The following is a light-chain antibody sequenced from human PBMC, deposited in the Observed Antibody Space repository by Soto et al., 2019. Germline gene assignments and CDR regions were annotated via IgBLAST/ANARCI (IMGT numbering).Light chain of an antibody. CDR2: ENN. Sequence: QSALTQPPSVSAAPGRKVTISCSGSSANIGNNYVSWYQQLPGTTPRLLIYENNKRPSGIPDRFSGSKSGTSETLAISGLQTGDEADYYCGTWDSSLSVYVFGTGTKVTV. V-gene: IGLV1-51*02. CDR3: GTWDSSLSVYV. CDR1: SANIGNNY. J-gene: IGLJ1*01.